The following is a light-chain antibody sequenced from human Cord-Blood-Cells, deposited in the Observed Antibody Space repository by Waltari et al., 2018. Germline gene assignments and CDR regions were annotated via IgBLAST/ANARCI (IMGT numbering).Light chain of an antibody. Sequence: HSRLPQPAPVSGSPAHPIPIPCTGTSRHAGGYNYLSWYQQHPVKAHKLMIYDVSKRPSGVSNRFSGSKSGNTASLTISGLQAEDEADYYCSSYTSSSTWVFGGGTKLTVL. V-gene: IGLV2-14*01. CDR2: DVS. CDR1: SRHAGGYNY. CDR3: SSYTSSSTWV. J-gene: IGLJ3*02.